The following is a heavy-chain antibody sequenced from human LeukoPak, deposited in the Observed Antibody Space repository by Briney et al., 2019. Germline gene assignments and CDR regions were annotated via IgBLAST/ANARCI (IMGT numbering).Heavy chain of an antibody. CDR3: ARDADTSAFYWYFDL. V-gene: IGHV3-33*01. CDR2: MWSDGTKT. J-gene: IGHJ2*01. Sequence: LXLXXXASXXXLSSYGXHWVRQAPGKGLELVALMWSDGTKTSYADSVKGRFTISRDISRNTLYLQMNSLRAEDTALYYCARDADTSAFYWYFDLWGRGTLVTVSS. CDR1: XXXLSSYG. D-gene: IGHD3-22*01.